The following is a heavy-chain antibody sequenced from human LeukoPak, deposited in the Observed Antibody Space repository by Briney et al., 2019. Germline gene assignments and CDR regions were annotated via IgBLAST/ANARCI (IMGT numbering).Heavy chain of an antibody. CDR1: GYTFTSYY. D-gene: IGHD6-13*01. CDR3: ASGVAAAGTGYYYYYYMDV. J-gene: IGHJ6*03. V-gene: IGHV1-46*01. CDR2: INPSGGST. Sequence: ASVKVSCKASGYTFTSYYMHWVRQAPGQGLEWMGIINPSGGSTSYAQKFQGRVTVTRDMSTSTVYMELSSLRSEDTAVYYCASGVAAAGTGYYYYYYMDVWGKGTTVTVSS.